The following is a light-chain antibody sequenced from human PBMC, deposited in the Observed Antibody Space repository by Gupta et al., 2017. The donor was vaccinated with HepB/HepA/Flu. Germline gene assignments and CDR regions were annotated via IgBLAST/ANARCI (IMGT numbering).Light chain of an antibody. V-gene: IGKV1-39*01. Sequence: DIQMTQSPSSLSASVGDRVLITCRTTHDIFRYLNWYQQRTGQAPKLLIYLSSSLQKGVPSRFSGSGSGTDFTLTISSLQPEDFATYFCQQSYNSPWTFGLGTKVEIK. CDR3: QQSYNSPWT. CDR1: HDIFRY. CDR2: LSS. J-gene: IGKJ1*01.